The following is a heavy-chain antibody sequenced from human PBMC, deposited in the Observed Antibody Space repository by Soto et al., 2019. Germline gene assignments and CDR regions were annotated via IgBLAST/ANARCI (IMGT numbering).Heavy chain of an antibody. CDR2: ISSSSSYI. J-gene: IGHJ4*01. Sequence: PGGSLRLSCAASGFTFSSYSMNWVRQAPGKGLEWVSSISSSSSYIYYADSVKGRFTISRDNAKNSLYLQMNSLRAEDTAVYYCARDLRITGHYYDSSGFDYWGHGTLVTVSS. D-gene: IGHD3-22*01. CDR1: GFTFSSYS. V-gene: IGHV3-21*01. CDR3: ARDLRITGHYYDSSGFDY.